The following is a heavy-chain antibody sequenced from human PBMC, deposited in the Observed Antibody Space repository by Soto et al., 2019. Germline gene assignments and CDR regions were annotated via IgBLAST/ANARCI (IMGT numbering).Heavy chain of an antibody. V-gene: IGHV3-30*18. CDR2: ISYYGSNK. CDR3: AKIHPKSVAGTYYYYGMDV. J-gene: IGHJ6*02. CDR1: GFTFSSYG. D-gene: IGHD6-19*01. Sequence: GGSLSLSCAASGFTFSSYGMHWVRQAPGKGLEWVAVISYYGSNKYYADSVKGRFTISRDNSKNTLYLQMNSLRAEDTAVYYCAKIHPKSVAGTYYYYGMDVWGQGTTVTVSS.